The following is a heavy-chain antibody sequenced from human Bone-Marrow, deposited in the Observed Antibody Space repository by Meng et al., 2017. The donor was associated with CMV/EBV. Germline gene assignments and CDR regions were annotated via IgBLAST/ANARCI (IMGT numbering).Heavy chain of an antibody. CDR2: IIPIFGTA. V-gene: IGHV1-69*05. CDR3: AREAVDTAMAEPENYYYYGMDV. J-gene: IGHJ6*02. CDR1: GGTFSSYA. Sequence: SVKVSCKASGGTFSSYAISWVRQAPGQGLEWMGGIIPIFGTANYAQKFQGRVTITTDESTSTAYMELSSLRSEDTAVYYCAREAVDTAMAEPENYYYYGMDVWGQGNTVTVSS. D-gene: IGHD5-18*01.